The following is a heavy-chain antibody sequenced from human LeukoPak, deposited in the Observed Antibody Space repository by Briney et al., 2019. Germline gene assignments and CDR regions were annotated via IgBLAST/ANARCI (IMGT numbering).Heavy chain of an antibody. CDR1: GFTFSTYW. CDR3: AKSVATYLKDY. J-gene: IGHJ4*02. CDR2: ISGSGGST. V-gene: IGHV3-23*01. Sequence: GGSLRLSCAASGFTFSTYWMTWVRQAPGKGLEWVSAISGSGGSTYYADSVKGRFTISRDNSKNTLYLQMNSLRAEDTAVYYCAKSVATYLKDYWGQGTLVTVSS. D-gene: IGHD5-12*01.